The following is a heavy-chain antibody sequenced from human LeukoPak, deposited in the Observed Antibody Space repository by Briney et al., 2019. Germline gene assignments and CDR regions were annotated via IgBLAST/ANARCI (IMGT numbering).Heavy chain of an antibody. Sequence: GRSLRLSCAASGFTFSSYAMHWVRQAPGKGLEWVALISYHGDITYYADSVKGRFTLSRDNSKTTLFLQLNSLRAEDTAVYYCARDSMYYYDSGSSGPHYFDFWGQGTLVTVSS. J-gene: IGHJ4*02. CDR1: GFTFSSYA. CDR3: ARDSMYYYDSGSSGPHYFDF. V-gene: IGHV3-30*01. D-gene: IGHD3-10*01. CDR2: ISYHGDIT.